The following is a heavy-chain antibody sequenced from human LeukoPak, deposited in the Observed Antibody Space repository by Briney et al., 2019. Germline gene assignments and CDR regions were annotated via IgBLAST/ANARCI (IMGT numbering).Heavy chain of an antibody. V-gene: IGHV3-33*08. D-gene: IGHD4-11*01. CDR2: IWYDGSNK. Sequence: GGSLRLSCAASGFTFSSYGMHWVRQAPGKGLEWVAVIWYDGSNKYYADSVKGRFTISRDNSKNTLYLQMNSLRAEDTAVYYCERDHLHAYGMDVWGQGTTVTVSS. J-gene: IGHJ6*02. CDR1: GFTFSSYG. CDR3: ERDHLHAYGMDV.